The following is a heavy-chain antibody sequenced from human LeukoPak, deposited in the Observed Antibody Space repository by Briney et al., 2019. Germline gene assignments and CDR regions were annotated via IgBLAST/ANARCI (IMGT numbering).Heavy chain of an antibody. CDR1: GYTFSNYF. CDR2: IIPSGGTT. D-gene: IGHD3-10*01. CDR3: AREYGSGSYYKANWFDP. Sequence: ASVKVSCKASGYTFSNYFIHFVRQAPGQGLEWMGAIIPSGGTTAYSQKFQGRLTLTRDTSTSTVYMEVSSLSFEDTAVYYCAREYGSGSYYKANWFDPWGQGTLVTVSS. J-gene: IGHJ5*02. V-gene: IGHV1-46*01.